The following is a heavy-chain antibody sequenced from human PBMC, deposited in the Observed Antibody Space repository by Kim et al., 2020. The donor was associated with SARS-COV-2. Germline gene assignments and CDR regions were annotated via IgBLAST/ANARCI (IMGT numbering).Heavy chain of an antibody. Sequence: PTLKSRVTISVDTAKNQFSLKLSSVTAADTAVYYWARDSAGWDYYYGMDVWGQGTTVTVSS. V-gene: IGHV4-31*02. J-gene: IGHJ6*02. CDR3: ARDSAGWDYYYGMDV. D-gene: IGHD3-9*01.